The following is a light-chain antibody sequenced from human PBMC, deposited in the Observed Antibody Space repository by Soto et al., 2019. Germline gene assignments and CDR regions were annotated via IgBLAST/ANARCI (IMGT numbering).Light chain of an antibody. Sequence: QSVLTQPPSASGTPGQRVTISCSGSGSNIGSNSVNWYQQLPGTAHKLLIYSYSQRPSGVPDRFSGSKSGTSASLAISGLQSEDEADYYCAAWDDSLNGPVFGGGTKLTVL. J-gene: IGLJ2*01. V-gene: IGLV1-44*01. CDR2: SYS. CDR1: GSNIGSNS. CDR3: AAWDDSLNGPV.